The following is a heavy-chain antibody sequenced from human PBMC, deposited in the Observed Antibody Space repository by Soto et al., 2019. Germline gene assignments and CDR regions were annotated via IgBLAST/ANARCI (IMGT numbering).Heavy chain of an antibody. D-gene: IGHD3-10*01. V-gene: IGHV3-23*01. CDR1: GFTFGSRA. Sequence: GGSLRLSCVASGFTFGSRAMSWVRQAPGEGLEWVSTITDTGGDTKYADSVRGRFTISRDNSKNTLYLQMSSLRAEDSAVYYCARGSKESYPGSRIFHFWGRGTLVTVSS. J-gene: IGHJ4*02. CDR2: ITDTGGDT. CDR3: ARGSKESYPGSRIFHF.